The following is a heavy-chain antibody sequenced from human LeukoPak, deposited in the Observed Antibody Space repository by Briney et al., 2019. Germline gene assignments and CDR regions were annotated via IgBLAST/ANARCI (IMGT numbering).Heavy chain of an antibody. CDR2: ISSNGGST. D-gene: IGHD5-18*01. CDR1: GFTFSSYA. V-gene: IGHV3-64*02. CDR3: ARGTAMVTYFDY. J-gene: IGHJ4*02. Sequence: GGSLRLSCAASGFTFSSYAMRWVRQAPGKGLEYVSAISSNGGSTYYADSVKGRFTISRDNSKNTLYLQMGSLRAEDMAVYYCARGTAMVTYFDYWGQGTLVTVSS.